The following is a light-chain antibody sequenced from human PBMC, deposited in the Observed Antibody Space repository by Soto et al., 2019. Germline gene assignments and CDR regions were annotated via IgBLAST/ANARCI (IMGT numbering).Light chain of an antibody. CDR3: QQSYSTPRT. Sequence: DIQMTQSPSTLSASVGDRVTMTCRASQSISSWLAWHQQKAGKAPKLLIYKASSLESGVPSRFSGSGSGTDFTLTIISLQPEDFATYCCQQSYSTPRTFGQGTKVEIK. CDR1: QSISSW. J-gene: IGKJ1*01. CDR2: KAS. V-gene: IGKV1-5*03.